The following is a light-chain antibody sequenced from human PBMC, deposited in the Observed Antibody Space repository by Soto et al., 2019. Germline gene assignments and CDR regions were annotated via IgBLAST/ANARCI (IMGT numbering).Light chain of an antibody. CDR1: SSNIGSGYD. V-gene: IGLV1-40*01. Sequence: QSVLTQPPSVSAAPGQRVTISCTGGSSNIGSGYDVNWYQHVPGTAPKLLIYRNTNRPSGIPGRFSGSKSGTSASLAITGLQAEDEVDYYCQSYDSGNVIFGGGTKLTVL. CDR3: QSYDSGNVI. CDR2: RNT. J-gene: IGLJ2*01.